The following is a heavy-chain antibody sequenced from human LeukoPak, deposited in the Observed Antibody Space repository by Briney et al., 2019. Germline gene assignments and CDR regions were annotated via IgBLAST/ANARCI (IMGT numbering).Heavy chain of an antibody. CDR3: ARWAGVTDQ. D-gene: IGHD5-18*01. V-gene: IGHV3-7*01. CDR2: IKQDGSVE. J-gene: IGHJ4*02. CDR1: GFTFENYW. Sequence: GGSLRLSSAASGFTFENYWMSWVRQVPRKGPEWVANIKQDGSVEHYLDSVKGRFTISRDNAKNSLFLQMNSLIAEDTAVYYCARWAGVTDQWGQGTLVTVSS.